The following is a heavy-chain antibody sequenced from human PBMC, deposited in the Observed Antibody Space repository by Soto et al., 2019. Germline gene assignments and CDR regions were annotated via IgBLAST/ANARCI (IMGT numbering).Heavy chain of an antibody. Sequence: PSETLSLTCAVYGGSFRGYYWNWIRQPPGKGLEWIGEINHSGSTNYNPSLKSRVTISVDTSKNQFSLKLSSVTAADTAVYYCATSPRYYYYYYMDVWGKGTTVTVSS. V-gene: IGHV4-34*01. CDR3: ATSPRYYYYYYMDV. J-gene: IGHJ6*03. CDR2: INHSGST. CDR1: GGSFRGYY.